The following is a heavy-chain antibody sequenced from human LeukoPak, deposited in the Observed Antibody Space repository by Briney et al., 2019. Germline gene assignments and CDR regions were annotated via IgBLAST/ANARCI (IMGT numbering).Heavy chain of an antibody. CDR3: ARDGGYTSHDY. Sequence: SETLSLTCTASGGSIIGYYWSWMRQPAGTGLEWIGRIHTSGSTNYNASLKSRVTMSVDTSKNQFSLKLTSVTAADTAVYYCARDGGYTSHDYWGQGTLVTVSS. CDR1: GGSIIGYY. D-gene: IGHD6-19*01. V-gene: IGHV4-4*07. J-gene: IGHJ4*02. CDR2: IHTSGST.